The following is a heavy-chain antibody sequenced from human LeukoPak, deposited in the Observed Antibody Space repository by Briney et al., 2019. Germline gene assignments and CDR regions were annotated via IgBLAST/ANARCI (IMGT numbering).Heavy chain of an antibody. CDR2: INPNSGGT. J-gene: IGHJ5*02. D-gene: IGHD6-6*01. CDR3: ARLRPIAARPRRDNWFDP. V-gene: IGHV1-2*06. CDR1: GYTFTCYY. Sequence: ASVKVSCKASGYTFTCYYMHWVRQAPGQGLEWMGRINPNSGGTNYAQKFQGRVTMTRDTSISTAYMEPSRLRSDDTAVYYCARLRPIAARPRRDNWFDPWGQGTLVTVSS.